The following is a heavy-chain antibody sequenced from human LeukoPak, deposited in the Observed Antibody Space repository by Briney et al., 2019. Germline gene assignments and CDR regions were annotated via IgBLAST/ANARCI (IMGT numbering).Heavy chain of an antibody. CDR1: GYTFTSYG. V-gene: IGHV1-18*01. CDR3: ARDAPRVVILGYYYYYGMDV. CDR2: ISAYNGNT. D-gene: IGHD3-3*01. J-gene: IGHJ6*02. Sequence: ASVKVSCKASGYTFTSYGISWVRQAPGQGLEWMGWISAYNGNTNYAQKLQGRVTVTTDTSTSTAYMELRSLRSDDTAVYYCARDAPRVVILGYYYYYGMDVWGQGTTVTVSS.